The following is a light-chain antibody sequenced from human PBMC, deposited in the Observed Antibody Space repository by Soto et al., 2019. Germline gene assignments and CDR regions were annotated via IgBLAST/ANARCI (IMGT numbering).Light chain of an antibody. CDR1: QSVSSN. V-gene: IGKV3-15*01. CDR2: GAS. CDR3: QQCNDWPHT. Sequence: EIVMTQSPATLSVPPGERATLSCRASQSVSSNLAWYQQRPGQAPRLLIYGASTRSTGIPARFSGRGSGTDFTLTISSLQSEDCAVYYCQQCNDWPHTFGQGTKLEIK. J-gene: IGKJ2*01.